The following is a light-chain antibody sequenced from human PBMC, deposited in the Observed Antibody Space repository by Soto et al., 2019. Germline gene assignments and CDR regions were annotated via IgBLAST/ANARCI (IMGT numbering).Light chain of an antibody. J-gene: IGKJ2*01. CDR2: KAS. V-gene: IGKV1-5*03. Sequence: DIQMTQSPSTLSASVGDRVTITCRTSQSIRSLLAWYQQKPGKPPNLLIYKASSLQSGVPSRFSGSGSGTEFTLTISSLQPDDFVTYYCQQYNSYYTFGQGTKLEIK. CDR1: QSIRSL. CDR3: QQYNSYYT.